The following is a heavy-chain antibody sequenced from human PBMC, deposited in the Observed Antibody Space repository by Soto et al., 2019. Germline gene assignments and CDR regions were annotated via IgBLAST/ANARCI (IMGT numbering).Heavy chain of an antibody. D-gene: IGHD6-19*01. CDR1: GYTFTSYA. J-gene: IGHJ4*02. CDR2: INAGSGKT. Sequence: QVQLVQSGAEVKKPGASVKVSCKASGYTFTSYAMHWVRQAPGQRLEWMGWINAGSGKTKYSQKFQGRVTITRDTSAGTARMELSSLRYEDAAGYYWARSGRLGDSDYWGPGTPVTVAS. CDR3: ARSGRLGDSDY. V-gene: IGHV1-3*01.